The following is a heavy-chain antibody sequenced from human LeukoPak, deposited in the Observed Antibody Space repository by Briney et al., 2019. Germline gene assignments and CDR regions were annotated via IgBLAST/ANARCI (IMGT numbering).Heavy chain of an antibody. J-gene: IGHJ4*02. CDR1: GYPFTSYA. Sequence: ASVKVSCKASGYPFTSYAMTWVRQAPGQGLEWMGWINTDSGNPTYAQGFTGRFVFSLDTSVSTAYLQISSLKAEDTAVYYCARVGAAAGTNFDYWGQGTLVTVSS. V-gene: IGHV7-4-1*02. CDR2: INTDSGNP. CDR3: ARVGAAAGTNFDY. D-gene: IGHD6-13*01.